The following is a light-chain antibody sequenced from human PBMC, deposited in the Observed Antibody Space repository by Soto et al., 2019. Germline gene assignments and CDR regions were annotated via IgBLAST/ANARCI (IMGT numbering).Light chain of an antibody. CDR2: AAS. V-gene: IGKV1-6*01. Sequence: IQMTPSPSSLSASVGDRVTITCRASQSISSYLNWYQQKPGKAPKLLIYAASSLQSGVPSRFSGSGSGTDFTLTISSLQPEDFATYYCLHDYNYPWTFGQGTKVDIK. CDR1: QSISSY. J-gene: IGKJ1*01. CDR3: LHDYNYPWT.